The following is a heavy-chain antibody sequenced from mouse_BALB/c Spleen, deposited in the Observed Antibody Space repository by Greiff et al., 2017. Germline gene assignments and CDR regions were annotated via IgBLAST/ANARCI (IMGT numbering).Heavy chain of an antibody. CDR1: GYSITSDYA. CDR2: ISYSGST. CDR3: ARGATVVGYFDV. D-gene: IGHD1-1*01. Sequence: EGKLQESGPGLVKPSQSLSLTCTVTGYSITSDYAWNWIRQFPGNKLEWMGYISYSGSTSYNPSLKSRISITRDTSKNQFFLQLNSVTTEDTATYYCARGATVVGYFDVWGAGTTVTVSS. V-gene: IGHV3-2*02. J-gene: IGHJ1*01.